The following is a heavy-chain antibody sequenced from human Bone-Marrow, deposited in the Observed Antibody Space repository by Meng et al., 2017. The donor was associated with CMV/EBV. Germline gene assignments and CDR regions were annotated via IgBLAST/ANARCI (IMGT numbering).Heavy chain of an antibody. Sequence: GESLKISCAASGFTFSSYAMHWVRQAPGKGLEWVAVISYDGSNKYYADSVKGRFIISRDNSKNTLYLQMNSLRAEDTAVYYCARVRESWNYYYYGMDVWGQGTTVTVSS. D-gene: IGHD5-24*01. V-gene: IGHV3-30*04. J-gene: IGHJ6*02. CDR3: ARVRESWNYYYYGMDV. CDR1: GFTFSSYA. CDR2: ISYDGSNK.